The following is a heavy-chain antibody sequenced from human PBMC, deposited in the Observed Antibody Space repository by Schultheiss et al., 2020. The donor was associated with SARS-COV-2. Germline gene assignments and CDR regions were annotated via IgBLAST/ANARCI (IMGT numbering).Heavy chain of an antibody. CDR3: AREKYSGSYYYYGMDV. V-gene: IGHV3-21*01. CDR2: ISSSSSYI. Sequence: GESLKISCAASGFSFSSYRMNWVRQAPGKGLEWVSSISSSSSYIYYADSVKGRFTISRDNAKNSLYLQMNSLRAEDTAVYYCAREKYSGSYYYYGMDVWGQGTTVTVSS. CDR1: GFSFSSYR. D-gene: IGHD1-26*01. J-gene: IGHJ6*02.